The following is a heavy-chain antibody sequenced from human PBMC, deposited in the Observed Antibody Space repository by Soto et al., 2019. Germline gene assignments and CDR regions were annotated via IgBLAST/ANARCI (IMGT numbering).Heavy chain of an antibody. D-gene: IGHD2-15*01. CDR2: INPSGGST. CDR1: GYTLTRHY. J-gene: IGHJ4*02. Sequence: GASVKVSCKASGYTLTRHYMHWVRQAPGQGLEWMGIINPSGGSTSYAQKFQGRVTMTRDTSTSTVYMELSSLRSEDTAVYYCARGEVANFDYWGQGTLVTVSS. V-gene: IGHV1-46*03. CDR3: ARGEVANFDY.